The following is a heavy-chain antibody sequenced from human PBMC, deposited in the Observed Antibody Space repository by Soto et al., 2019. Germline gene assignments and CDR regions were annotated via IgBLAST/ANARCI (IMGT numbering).Heavy chain of an antibody. Sequence: KVSCKASGFTFTSSAVQWVRQARGQRLEWIGWIVVGSGNTNYAQKFQERVTITRDMSTSTAYMELSSLRSEDTAVYYCAADAGSVSARGYYGMDVWGQGTTVTVSS. CDR2: IVVGSGNT. J-gene: IGHJ6*02. D-gene: IGHD1-26*01. CDR3: AADAGSVSARGYYGMDV. V-gene: IGHV1-58*01. CDR1: GFTFTSSA.